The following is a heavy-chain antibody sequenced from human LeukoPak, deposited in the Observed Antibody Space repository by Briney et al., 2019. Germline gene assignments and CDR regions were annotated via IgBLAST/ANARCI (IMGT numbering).Heavy chain of an antibody. CDR3: AKDEARFGEMSAFDI. CDR2: IRYDGSNK. CDR1: GFTFSSYG. V-gene: IGHV3-30*02. Sequence: PGGSLRLSCAASGFTFSSYGKHWVRQAPGKGLEWVAFIRYDGSNKYYADSVKGRFTISRDNSKNTLYLQMNSLRAEDTAVYYCAKDEARFGEMSAFDIWGQGTMVTVSS. J-gene: IGHJ3*02. D-gene: IGHD3-10*01.